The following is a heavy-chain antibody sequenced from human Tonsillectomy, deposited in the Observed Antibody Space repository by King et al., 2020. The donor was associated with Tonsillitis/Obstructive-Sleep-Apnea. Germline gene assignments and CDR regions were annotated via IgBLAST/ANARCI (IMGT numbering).Heavy chain of an antibody. J-gene: IGHJ6*03. CDR1: GGTFSSYA. D-gene: IGHD3-3*01. CDR2: IIPIFGNA. CDR3: ARMSDITIFGVVTIGDYYYYYMDV. V-gene: IGHV1-69*01. Sequence: QLVQSGAEVKKPGSSVKVSCKASGGTFSSYAISWGRQAPGQGLVWRGGIIPIFGNANYAQKLQGRGPFTAAESTGTAYMGLSSLRSEDTAVYYCARMSDITIFGVVTIGDYYYYYMDVWGKGTTVTVSS.